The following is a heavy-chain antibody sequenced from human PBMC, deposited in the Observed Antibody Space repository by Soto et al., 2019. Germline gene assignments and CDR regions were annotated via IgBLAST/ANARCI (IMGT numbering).Heavy chain of an antibody. CDR3: ARDPSDGTEHYFDY. CDR2: IWYDGSNK. J-gene: IGHJ4*02. CDR1: GFTFSSYG. Sequence: GGSLRLSCAASGFTFSSYGMQWVRQAPGKGLEWVAVIWYDGSNKYYADSVRGRFTISRDNSKNTLYLQMNSLRAEDTAVYYCARDPSDGTEHYFDYWGQGTLVTVSS. V-gene: IGHV3-33*01.